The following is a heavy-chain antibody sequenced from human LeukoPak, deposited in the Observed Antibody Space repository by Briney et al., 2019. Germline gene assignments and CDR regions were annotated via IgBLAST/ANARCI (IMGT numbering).Heavy chain of an antibody. CDR2: IDTSGST. Sequence: PSETLSLTCTVSGVSITSYHWSWIRQPAGKGLEWIGRIDTSGSTNYNPSLKSRVTMSVDTSKNQFSLKLTSVTAADTAVYYCARDLPIYYYYMDVWGNGTTVTVSS. J-gene: IGHJ6*03. V-gene: IGHV4-4*07. CDR1: GVSITSYH. CDR3: ARDLPIYYYYMDV.